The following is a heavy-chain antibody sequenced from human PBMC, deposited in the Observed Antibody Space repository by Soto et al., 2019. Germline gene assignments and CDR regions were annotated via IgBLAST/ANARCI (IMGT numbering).Heavy chain of an antibody. D-gene: IGHD3-10*01. CDR2: IIPLFGTA. CDR3: ATELGENPASPFDA. J-gene: IGHJ4*02. CDR1: GVTFSSET. Sequence: SVKVSCKASGVTFSSETLGWVRQAPGQGLEWVGGIIPLFGTASYAQKFQGRVTITADESTSTVYMELSSLRTDDTAVYFCATELGENPASPFDAWGQGTLVTVSS. V-gene: IGHV1-69*13.